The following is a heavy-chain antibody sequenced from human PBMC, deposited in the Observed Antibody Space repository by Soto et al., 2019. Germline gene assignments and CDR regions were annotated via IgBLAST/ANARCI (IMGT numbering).Heavy chain of an antibody. CDR3: ATFYVKSYYYGMDV. CDR2: ISPYNGNT. Sequence: QVQLVQSGAEVKKPGASVKVSCKASGYTFTSYGISWVRQAPGQGLEWMGWISPYNGNTNYAQKLHGRVTMTTDTSTSTAYMELRSLRSDDTSVYYCATFYVKSYYYGMDVCGQGTTVTVSS. J-gene: IGHJ6*02. D-gene: IGHD3-16*01. V-gene: IGHV1-18*01. CDR1: GYTFTSYG.